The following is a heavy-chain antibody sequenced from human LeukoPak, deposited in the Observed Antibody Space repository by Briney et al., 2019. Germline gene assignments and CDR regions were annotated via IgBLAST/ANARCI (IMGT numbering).Heavy chain of an antibody. V-gene: IGHV4-59*01. CDR2: IYYSGST. CDR1: GGSISSYY. J-gene: IGHJ4*02. D-gene: IGHD1-26*01. CDR3: AREATRGANFDY. Sequence: SETLSLTCTVSGGSISSYYWSWIRQPPGKGLEWIGYIYYSGSTNYNPSLKSRVTISVDTSKNQFSLKLSSVTAADTAVYYCAREATRGANFDYWGQGTLVTVSS.